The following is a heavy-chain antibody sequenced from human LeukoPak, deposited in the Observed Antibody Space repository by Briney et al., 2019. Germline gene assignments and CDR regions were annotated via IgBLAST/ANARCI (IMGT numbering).Heavy chain of an antibody. D-gene: IGHD5-24*01. CDR1: GFTFSGSA. CDR2: IRSKANSYAT. V-gene: IGHV3-73*01. Sequence: GGSLKLSCAASGFTFSGSAMHWVRQASGKGLEWVGRIRSKANSYATAYAASVKGRFTISRDNAKNSLYLQMNSLRAEDTAVYYCARERDGYTHYYYYYMDVWGKGTTVTISS. CDR3: ARERDGYTHYYYYYMDV. J-gene: IGHJ6*03.